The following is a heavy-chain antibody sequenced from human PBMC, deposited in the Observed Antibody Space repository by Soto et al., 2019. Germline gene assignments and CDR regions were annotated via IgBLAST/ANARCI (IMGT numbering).Heavy chain of an antibody. J-gene: IGHJ5*02. CDR2: ISFDGSKT. CDR1: GFTFGNHG. D-gene: IGHD3-3*01. Sequence: GGSLRLSCVASGFTFGNHGAHWVRQAPGKGLEWVAFISFDGSKTVYGDSVKGRFTVYRDNSKRTMYLEVDSLIPAETAMYDCAKDHRNLGVGSDLWGPGTLVTGSS. CDR3: AKDHRNLGVGSDL. V-gene: IGHV3-30*02.